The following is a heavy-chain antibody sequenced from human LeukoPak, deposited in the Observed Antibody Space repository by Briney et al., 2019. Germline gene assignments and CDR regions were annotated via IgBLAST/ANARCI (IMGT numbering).Heavy chain of an antibody. CDR3: ARGRRVVRGVIIYYFDY. Sequence: ASVKASCKASGYTFTSYDINWVRQATGQGLEWMGWMNPNSGNTGYAQKFQGRVTMTRNTSISTAYMELSSLRSEDTAVYYCARGRRVVRGVIIYYFDYWGQGTLVTVSS. J-gene: IGHJ4*02. V-gene: IGHV1-8*01. CDR2: MNPNSGNT. D-gene: IGHD3-10*01. CDR1: GYTFTSYD.